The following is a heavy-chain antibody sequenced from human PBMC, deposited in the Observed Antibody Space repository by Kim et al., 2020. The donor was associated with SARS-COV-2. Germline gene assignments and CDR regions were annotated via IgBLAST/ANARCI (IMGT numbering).Heavy chain of an antibody. CDR2: IYSGGST. CDR1: GFTVSSNY. J-gene: IGHJ2*01. Sequence: GGSLRLSCAASGFTVSSNYMSWVRQAPGKGLEWVSVIYSGGSTYYADSVKGRFTISRDNSKNTLYLQMNSLRGEDTAVYYCARGQQLRYPWYFDLCRRSTLVTVSS. D-gene: IGHD6-13*01. CDR3: ARGQQLRYPWYFDL. V-gene: IGHV3-53*01.